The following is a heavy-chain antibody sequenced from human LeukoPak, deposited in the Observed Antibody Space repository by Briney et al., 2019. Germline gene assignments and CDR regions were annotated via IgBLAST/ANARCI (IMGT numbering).Heavy chain of an antibody. CDR3: ARDGARDYYYYYMDV. CDR2: IYNNGRT. Sequence: SETLSLTCTVSGGSMSSYYWSWIRQPPGKGLEWIGYIYNNGRTNYNPSLKSRVTISVDTSKNQFSLRLTSVTAADTAVYYCARDGARDYYYYYMDVWGKGTTVTVSS. V-gene: IGHV4-59*01. CDR1: GGSMSSYY. J-gene: IGHJ6*03. D-gene: IGHD4-17*01.